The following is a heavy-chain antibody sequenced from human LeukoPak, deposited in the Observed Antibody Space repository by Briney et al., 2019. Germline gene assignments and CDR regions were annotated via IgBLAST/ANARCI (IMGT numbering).Heavy chain of an antibody. V-gene: IGHV4-30-2*01. CDR1: GGSISSGGYS. CDR2: IYHSGGT. D-gene: IGHD4-11*01. CDR3: ARGDYIFDY. J-gene: IGHJ4*02. Sequence: SETLSLTCAVSGGSISSGGYSWSWIRQPPGTGLEWIGYIYHSGGTYYNPSLKSRVTISVDRSKNQFSLKLSSVTAADTAVYYCARGDYIFDYWGQGTLVTVSS.